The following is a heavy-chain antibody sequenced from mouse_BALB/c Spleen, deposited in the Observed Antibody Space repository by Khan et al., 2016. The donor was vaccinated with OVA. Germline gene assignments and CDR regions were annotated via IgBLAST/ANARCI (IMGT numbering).Heavy chain of an antibody. CDR3: ARRGLFCIFAY. CDR1: GYTFTTYW. V-gene: IGHV1-7*01. J-gene: IGHJ3*01. Sequence: QVQLKQSGAELAKPGASVKMSCKASGYTFTTYWMHWVKQRPGQGLEWIGYIDPSSDYTEYTQKFKDKATLTTDKSSSTAYIQLSSLTSEDSAVYYCARRGLFCIFAYWDQGTLVTVSS. CDR2: IDPSSDYT. D-gene: IGHD1-1*02.